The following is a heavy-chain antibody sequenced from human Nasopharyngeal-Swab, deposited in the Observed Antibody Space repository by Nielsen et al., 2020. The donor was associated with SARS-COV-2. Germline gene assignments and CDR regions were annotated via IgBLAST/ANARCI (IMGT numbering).Heavy chain of an antibody. CDR2: LIQNGVDT. V-gene: IGHV3-23*01. J-gene: IGHJ4*02. D-gene: IGHD3-16*01. CDR1: GFTFSSYA. Sequence: GESLKISCVASGFTFSSYAMSWVRQAPGKGLEWVSGLIQNGVDTYYAESVKGRFTVSRDNSRNTLYLQMNSLRAEDTAIYYCAKDYRLQDPTHFDSWGQGILVTVSS. CDR3: AKDYRLQDPTHFDS.